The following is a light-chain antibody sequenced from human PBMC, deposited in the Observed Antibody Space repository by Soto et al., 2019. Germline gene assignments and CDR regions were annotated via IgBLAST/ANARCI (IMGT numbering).Light chain of an antibody. J-gene: IGLJ2*01. CDR1: RLWDKY. Sequence: SYELTQPPSVSVSPGQTATITCSGDRLWDKYACWYLQKPGQSPLLVIYLDDKRPSGIPERFSGSTSGNTATLTISGTQAMDEADYYCQAWDSGTLVFGGGTKLTVL. CDR2: LDD. V-gene: IGLV3-1*01. CDR3: QAWDSGTLV.